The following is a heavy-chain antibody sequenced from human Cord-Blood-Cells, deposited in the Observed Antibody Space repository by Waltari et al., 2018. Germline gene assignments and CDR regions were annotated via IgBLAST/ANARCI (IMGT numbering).Heavy chain of an antibody. CDR2: INHRGST. V-gene: IGHV4-34*01. CDR1: GGSFSGYY. D-gene: IGHD3-16*01. Sequence: QVQLQQWGAGLLKPSETLSLTCAVYGGSFSGYYWSWIRQPPGKGLEWIGEINHRGSTNCNPPLKSRVTISVDTSKNQFSLKLSSVTAADTAVYYCARRAFAVYYFDYWGQGTLVTVSS. J-gene: IGHJ4*02. CDR3: ARRAFAVYYFDY.